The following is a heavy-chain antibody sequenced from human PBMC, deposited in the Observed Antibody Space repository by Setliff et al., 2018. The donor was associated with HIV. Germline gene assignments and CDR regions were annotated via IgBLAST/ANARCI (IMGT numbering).Heavy chain of an antibody. V-gene: IGHV1-2*02. CDR3: ARVKALEWLFTFDS. CDR2: INPNIGGT. D-gene: IGHD3-3*01. CDR1: GYTFTGHY. Sequence: ASVKVSCKSSGYTFTGHYIHWVRQAPGQDLEWMGWINPNIGGTNYAQKFQGRVTLTRDTSISTVYMELSRLASDDTAVYYCARVKALEWLFTFDSWGQGTLVTVSS. J-gene: IGHJ4*02.